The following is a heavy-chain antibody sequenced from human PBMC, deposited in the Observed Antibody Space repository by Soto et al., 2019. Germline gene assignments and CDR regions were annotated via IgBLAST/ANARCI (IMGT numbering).Heavy chain of an antibody. CDR3: ARDPYYYDSSGLYYYYGMDV. J-gene: IGHJ6*02. CDR2: INDQGGSP. D-gene: IGHD3-22*01. V-gene: IGHV3-74*01. CDR1: GFTFSNYW. Sequence: GGSLRLSCAASGFTFSNYWMHWVRQAPGKGLVWISRINDQGGSPTYADSVKGRFTISRDNVKNTLYLQMSSLRAEDTAVYYCARDPYYYDSSGLYYYYGMDVWGQGTTVTVSS.